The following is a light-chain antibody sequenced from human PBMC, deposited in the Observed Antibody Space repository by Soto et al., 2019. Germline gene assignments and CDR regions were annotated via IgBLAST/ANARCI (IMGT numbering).Light chain of an antibody. CDR3: QQYYDWPIT. CDR1: LIFLYNSTNKHH. Sequence: SLMTQSPDSLAVSLGDSATMNCNCSLIFLYNSTNKHHLAWYQQKPVQAPRLLIYSASTRATGIPARFSGSGSGADFTLTISSLQSADFAVYYCQQYYDWPITFGQGTRLEIK. J-gene: IGKJ5*01. V-gene: IGKV4-1*01. CDR2: SAS.